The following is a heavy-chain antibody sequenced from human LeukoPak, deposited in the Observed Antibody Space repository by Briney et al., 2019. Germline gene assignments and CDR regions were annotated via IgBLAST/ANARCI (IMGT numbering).Heavy chain of an antibody. Sequence: GGSLRLSCAASGFTFSSYSMNWVRQAPGKGLEWVSSISSSSSYIYYTDSVKGRFTISRDNAKNSLYLQMNSLRAEDTAVYYCARDRGAMVRGVIITWGQGTLVTVSS. CDR3: ARDRGAMVRGVIIT. CDR2: ISSSSSYI. CDR1: GFTFSSYS. V-gene: IGHV3-21*01. D-gene: IGHD3-10*01. J-gene: IGHJ5*02.